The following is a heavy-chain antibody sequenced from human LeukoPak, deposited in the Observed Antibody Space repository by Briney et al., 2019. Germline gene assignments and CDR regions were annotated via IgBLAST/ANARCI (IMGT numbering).Heavy chain of an antibody. CDR1: GFTFSSYA. CDR2: ISYDGSNK. CDR3: ARDQYDTWSRRGNFDS. V-gene: IGHV3-30-3*01. J-gene: IGHJ4*02. Sequence: GGSLRLSCAASGFTFSSYAMHWVRQAPGKGLEWVAVISYDGSNKYYADSVKGRFTISRDNSKNTLYLQMNSLRAEDTAVFYCARDQYDTWSRRGNFDSWGQGTLVIVSS. D-gene: IGHD3-3*01.